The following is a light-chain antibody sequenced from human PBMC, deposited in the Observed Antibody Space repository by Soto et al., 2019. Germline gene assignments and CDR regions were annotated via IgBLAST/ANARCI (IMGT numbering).Light chain of an antibody. CDR2: RAS. Sequence: EIVLTQSPGTLSLSPGERATLSCRAGQSVSSSYLAWYQQKPGQAPRRFIYRASSSASGLPARLTGSGFWPDFTLKIRSLEPADCGVYYCKQCVFSCYSFGHGTKLEV. J-gene: IGKJ2*01. V-gene: IGKV3-20*01. CDR3: KQCVFSCYS. CDR1: QSVSSSY.